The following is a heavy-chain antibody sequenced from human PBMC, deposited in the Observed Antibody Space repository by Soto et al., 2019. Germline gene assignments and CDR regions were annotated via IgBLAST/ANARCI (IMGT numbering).Heavy chain of an antibody. D-gene: IGHD6-13*01. CDR3: ARVVRIAAAGRALGY. CDR2: INHSGST. CDR1: GGSFSGYY. Sequence: LSLTCAVYGGSFSGYYWSWIRQPPGKGLEWIGEINHSGSTNYNPSLKSRVTISVDTSKNQFSLKLSSVTAADTAVYYCARVVRIAAAGRALGYWGQGTLVTVSS. V-gene: IGHV4-34*01. J-gene: IGHJ4*02.